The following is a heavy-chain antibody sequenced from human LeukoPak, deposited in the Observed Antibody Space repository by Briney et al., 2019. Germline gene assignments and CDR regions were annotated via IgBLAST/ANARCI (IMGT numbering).Heavy chain of an antibody. CDR1: GYTLTELS. J-gene: IGHJ3*02. D-gene: IGHD1-26*01. V-gene: IGHV1-24*01. CDR2: FDPEDGET. Sequence: ASVKVSCKVSGYTLTELSMHWVRQAPGKGLEWMGGFDPEDGETIYAQKFQGRVTMTEDTSTDTAYMELSSLRSEDTAVYYCATNGYSGSYHRAFDIWGQGTMVTVSS. CDR3: ATNGYSGSYHRAFDI.